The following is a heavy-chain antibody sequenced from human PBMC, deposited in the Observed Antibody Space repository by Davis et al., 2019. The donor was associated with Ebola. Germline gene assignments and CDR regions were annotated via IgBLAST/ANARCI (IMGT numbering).Heavy chain of an antibody. CDR1: RYTFTGYY. CDR2: MNPNSGNT. J-gene: IGHJ4*02. Sequence: SVKVSCLASRYTFTGYYLHWVRQATGQGLEWLGWMNPNSGNTGYAQKFQGRVTMTRENSMSTAYMELSSLRSEDTAVYFCARGGVAYSDLDYWGQGTLVAVSS. CDR3: ARGGVAYSDLDY. D-gene: IGHD2-21*01. V-gene: IGHV1-8*02.